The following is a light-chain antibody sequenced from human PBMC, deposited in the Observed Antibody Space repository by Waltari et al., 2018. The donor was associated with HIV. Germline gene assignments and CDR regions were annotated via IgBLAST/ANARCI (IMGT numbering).Light chain of an antibody. Sequence: SYEVTQPPSVSVSPGQTASITCPGDKLGDKYVCWYQHKPGQSPVLVMYQDTKRPPGIPERFSGSNSGNTAALTISATQAVDEADYYCQVWDNRVFGGGTKLTVL. V-gene: IGLV3-1*01. J-gene: IGLJ3*02. CDR2: QDT. CDR1: KLGDKY. CDR3: QVWDNRV.